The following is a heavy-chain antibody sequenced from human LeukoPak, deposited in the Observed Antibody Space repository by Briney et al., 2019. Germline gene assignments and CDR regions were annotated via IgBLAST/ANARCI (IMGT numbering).Heavy chain of an antibody. CDR2: ISGSGGST. J-gene: IGHJ4*02. CDR1: GFTFSSYA. Sequence: GGSLRLSCAASGFTFSSYAMSWVRQAPGKGLEWVSAISGSGGSTYYADSVKGRFTISRDNSKNTLYLQMNSLRAEDTAVYYCAKDPYIVVVVAANDYWGQGTLVTVSS. D-gene: IGHD2-15*01. CDR3: AKDPYIVVVVAANDY. V-gene: IGHV3-23*01.